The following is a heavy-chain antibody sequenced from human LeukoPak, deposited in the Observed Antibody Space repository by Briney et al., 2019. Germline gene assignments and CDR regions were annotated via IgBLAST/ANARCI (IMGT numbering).Heavy chain of an antibody. V-gene: IGHV4-61*02. J-gene: IGHJ4*02. D-gene: IGHD2-2*01. CDR3: AREIVVVPAAEYYFDY. CDR1: GGSISSGSYY. Sequence: PSETLSLTCTVSGGSISSGSYYWSWIRQPAGKGLEWIGRIYTSGSTHYNPSLKSRVTISVDTSKNQFSLKLSSVTAADTAVYYCAREIVVVPAAEYYFDYWGQGTLVTVSS. CDR2: IYTSGST.